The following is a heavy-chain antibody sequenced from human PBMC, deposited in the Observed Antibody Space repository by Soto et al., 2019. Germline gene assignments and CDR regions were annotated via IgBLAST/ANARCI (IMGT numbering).Heavy chain of an antibody. J-gene: IGHJ4*02. V-gene: IGHV3-23*01. Sequence: EVQLLESGGGLVQPGGSLRLSCAASGFTFSSYAMAWVRQAPGPGLGWVSVIDGGGGDTSFADSVKGRFSISRDNSKKMLYLHMNSLRAEDTATYYCAKEMVAAAYVETSPFDLWGQGTLVTVSS. CDR2: IDGGGGDT. D-gene: IGHD2-15*01. CDR1: GFTFSSYA. CDR3: AKEMVAAAYVETSPFDL.